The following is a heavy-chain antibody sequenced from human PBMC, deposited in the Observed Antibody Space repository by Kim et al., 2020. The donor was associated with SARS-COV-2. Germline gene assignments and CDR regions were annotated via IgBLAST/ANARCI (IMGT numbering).Heavy chain of an antibody. D-gene: IGHD3-10*01. CDR1: GGSIISGDYY. Sequence: SETLSLTCTVSGGSIISGDYYWTWIRQHPGKGLEWIGYIHYRGTTYYNPSLKSRTTISVDTSKKQVSLKLTSVTAADTAVYYCARDWAGSKSNYYGIDV. J-gene: IGHJ6*01. CDR2: IHYRGTT. CDR3: ARDWAGSKSNYYGIDV. V-gene: IGHV4-31*03.